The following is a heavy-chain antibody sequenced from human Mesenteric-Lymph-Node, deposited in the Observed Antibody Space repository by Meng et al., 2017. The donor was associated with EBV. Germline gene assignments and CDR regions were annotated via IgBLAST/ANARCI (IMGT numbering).Heavy chain of an antibody. CDR1: GDSVSNTNVA. Sequence: VPLQQSGPGLVKPSQTPSLTCAISGDSVSNTNVAWNWIRQSPSRGFEWLGRTYYRSKWYNEYAQSVKGRITINPDTSKSEFSLQLNSVTPDDTAVYYCSRESWRAFDYWGQGTLVTVSS. CDR3: SRESWRAFDY. J-gene: IGHJ4*02. V-gene: IGHV6-1*01. CDR2: TYYRSKWYN.